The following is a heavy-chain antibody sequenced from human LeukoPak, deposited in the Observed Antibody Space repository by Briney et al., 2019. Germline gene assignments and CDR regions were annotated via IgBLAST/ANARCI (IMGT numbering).Heavy chain of an antibody. CDR3: AKGGDDFWSGYYASY. CDR1: GFTFSSYG. J-gene: IGHJ4*02. Sequence: GGLRLSCAASGFTFSSYGMHWVRQAPGKGVGWVAFIRYDGSNKYYADSVKGRFTISRDNSKNTLYLQMNSLRAEDTAVYYCAKGGDDFWSGYYASYWGQGTLVTVSS. V-gene: IGHV3-30*02. CDR2: IRYDGSNK. D-gene: IGHD3-3*01.